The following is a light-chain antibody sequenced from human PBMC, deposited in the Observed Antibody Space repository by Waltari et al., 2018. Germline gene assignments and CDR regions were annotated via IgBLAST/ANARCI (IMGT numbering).Light chain of an antibody. CDR3: SSYAGSNNFP. CDR1: NSDVGGYNY. Sequence: QSALTQPPSASGSPGQSVTISCTGTNSDVGGYNYVSWYQQHPGKAPKLMIYEVSKRPPGVPDRFSGSKSGNTASLTVSGLQAEDEADYYCSSYAGSNNFPFGGGTKLTVL. CDR2: EVS. V-gene: IGLV2-8*01. J-gene: IGLJ2*01.